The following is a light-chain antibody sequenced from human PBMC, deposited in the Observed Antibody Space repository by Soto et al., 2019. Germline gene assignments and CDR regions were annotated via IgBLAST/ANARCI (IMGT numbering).Light chain of an antibody. Sequence: DIQMTQSPSTLSASVGDRVTITFRASQSISSWLAWYQQQPGKAPKLVIYAASSLQSGVPSRFSGSGSGTDFTLTISSLQPEDVETYYCQQSYSNLWTFGQGTKVDIK. V-gene: IGKV1-39*01. J-gene: IGKJ1*01. CDR3: QQSYSNLWT. CDR2: AAS. CDR1: QSISSW.